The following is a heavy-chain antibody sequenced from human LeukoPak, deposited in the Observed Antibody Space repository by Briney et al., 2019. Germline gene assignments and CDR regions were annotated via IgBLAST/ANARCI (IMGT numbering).Heavy chain of an antibody. Sequence: GGSLRLSCAASGFTFSSYSMNWVRQAPGKGLEWVSSISSSSSYIYYADSVKGRFTISRDNAKNSLYLQMNSLRAEDTAVYYCAGLLKTATMHYWGQGTLVTVSS. D-gene: IGHD2-2*01. CDR3: AGLLKTATMHY. J-gene: IGHJ4*02. CDR1: GFTFSSYS. V-gene: IGHV3-21*01. CDR2: ISSSSSYI.